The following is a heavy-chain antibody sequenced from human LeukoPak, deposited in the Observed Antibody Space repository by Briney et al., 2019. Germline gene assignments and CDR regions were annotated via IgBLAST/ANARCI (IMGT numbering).Heavy chain of an antibody. J-gene: IGHJ4*02. CDR1: GYSISSGYY. CDR2: IYHSGST. CDR3: ARGSQRITIFGVVASGPSDY. Sequence: SETLSLTCTVSGYSISSGYYWGWIRQPPGKGLEWIGSIYHSGSTYYNPSLKSRVTISVDTSKNQFSLKLSSVTAADTAVYYCARGSQRITIFGVVASGPSDYWGQGTLVTVSS. V-gene: IGHV4-38-2*02. D-gene: IGHD3-3*01.